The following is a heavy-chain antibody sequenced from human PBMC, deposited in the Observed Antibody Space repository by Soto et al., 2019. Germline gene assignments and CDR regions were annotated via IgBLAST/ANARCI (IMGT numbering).Heavy chain of an antibody. D-gene: IGHD2-15*01. CDR3: AKDMYTVVAATLYDY. Sequence: PGGSLRLSCAASGFTFDDYTMHWVRQAPGKGLEWVSPISGNGGSTYYADSVKGRFTISRDNSKNTLYLQMNSLRAEDTAVYYCAKDMYTVVAATLYDYWGQGTLVTVS. V-gene: IGHV3-23*01. CDR1: GFTFDDYT. J-gene: IGHJ4*02. CDR2: ISGNGGST.